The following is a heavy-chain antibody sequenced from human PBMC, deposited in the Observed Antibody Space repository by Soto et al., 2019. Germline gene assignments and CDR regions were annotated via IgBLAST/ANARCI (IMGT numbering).Heavy chain of an antibody. Sequence: QVHLVQSGAEVRKPGASVKVSCKASGYTFIGFYIHWVRQAPGQGLEWMGWINPNSGGTRYAQKFQGRVTMTRDTSISTAYRELSSLRSDDTAVYYCGRGVDMVVVPAAHDYCKMDVWGQGTTVTVSS. CDR3: GRGVDMVVVPAAHDYCKMDV. D-gene: IGHD2-2*01. V-gene: IGHV1-2*02. J-gene: IGHJ6*02. CDR2: INPNSGGT. CDR1: GYTFIGFY.